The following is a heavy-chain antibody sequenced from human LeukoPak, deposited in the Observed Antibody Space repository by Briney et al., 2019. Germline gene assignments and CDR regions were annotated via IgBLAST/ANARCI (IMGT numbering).Heavy chain of an antibody. Sequence: GGSLRLSCAASGFSLSNYWMSWVRQPPGRGRKGVAKIKLDGSEKYYVNSVKGRFTISRDNAKNSLNLQMNSLRAEDTAVYYCARETRGSYVPGLDSWGQGTLVTVSS. CDR3: ARETRGSYVPGLDS. J-gene: IGHJ4*02. CDR2: IKLDGSEK. D-gene: IGHD1-26*01. V-gene: IGHV3-7*01. CDR1: GFSLSNYW.